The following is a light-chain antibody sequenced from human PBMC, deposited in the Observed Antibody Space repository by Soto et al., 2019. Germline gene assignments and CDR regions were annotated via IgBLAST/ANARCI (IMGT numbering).Light chain of an antibody. CDR2: EVS. CDR1: QPLLRSDGKPY. J-gene: IGKJ2*01. V-gene: IGKV2D-29*01. CDR3: MQSIRRPYT. Sequence: DIVMTQTPLSLSVTPGQPASISCKSSQPLLRSDGKPYLDWYLQKPGQPPPLLISEVSNLFSGVPDQFSRRGSGKDFTLKISRVEAEDGGVYYCMQSIRRPYTFGQGNKLEIK.